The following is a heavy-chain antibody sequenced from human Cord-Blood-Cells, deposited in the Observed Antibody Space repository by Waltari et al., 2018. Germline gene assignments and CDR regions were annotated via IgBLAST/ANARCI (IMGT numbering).Heavy chain of an antibody. V-gene: IGHV1-69*11. J-gene: IGHJ5*02. CDR2: FSPSLGKA. CDR1: GGTFSSYA. Sequence: QVQLVQSGAEGKKPGSSVKVSCKASGGTFSSYAISWVRQAPGQGLECMGGFSPSLGKANYAQKCQGRVTITADESTSTAYMELSSLRSEDTAVYYCARGNSSGWYNWFDPWGQGTLVTVSS. CDR3: ARGNSSGWYNWFDP. D-gene: IGHD6-19*01.